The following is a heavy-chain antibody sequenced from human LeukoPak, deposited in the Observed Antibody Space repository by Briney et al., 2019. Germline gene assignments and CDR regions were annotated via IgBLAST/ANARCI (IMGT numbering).Heavy chain of an antibody. Sequence: ASVKVSCKASGYTFTGYYMHWVRQAPGQGLEWIGRINPNSGGTNYAQKFQGRVTMTRDTSISTAYMELSRLRSDDTAVYYCARGGGYYYDSSGYYYWGQGTLVTVSS. CDR2: INPNSGGT. CDR1: GYTFTGYY. CDR3: ARGGGYYYDSSGYYY. D-gene: IGHD3-22*01. J-gene: IGHJ4*02. V-gene: IGHV1-2*06.